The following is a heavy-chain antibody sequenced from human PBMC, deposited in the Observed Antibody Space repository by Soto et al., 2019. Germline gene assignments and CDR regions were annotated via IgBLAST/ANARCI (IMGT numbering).Heavy chain of an antibody. Sequence: GGSLRLSCAASGFTVSSNYMSWVRQAPGKGLEWVSVIYSGGSTYYADSVKGRFTISRDNSKNTLYLQMNSLRAEDTAVYYCARPAVVVVPAAMEDYYYYYYMDVWGKGTTVTVSS. CDR1: GFTVSSNY. J-gene: IGHJ6*03. CDR3: ARPAVVVVPAAMEDYYYYYYMDV. CDR2: IYSGGST. V-gene: IGHV3-66*04. D-gene: IGHD2-2*01.